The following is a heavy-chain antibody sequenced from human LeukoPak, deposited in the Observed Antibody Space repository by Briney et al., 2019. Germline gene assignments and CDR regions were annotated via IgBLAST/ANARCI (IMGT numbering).Heavy chain of an antibody. CDR3: ARGVSSSSSWSFDY. D-gene: IGHD6-13*01. CDR2: ISAQNVNT. J-gene: IGHJ4*02. CDR1: GYTFTSYG. Sequence: GGSLRVSCMASGYTFTSYGISWVRHAPGEGLEWMSCISAQNVNTNYAQTLQGRVTMTTDTSTRTAYLELRSLRSDDTAVYYCARGVSSSSSWSFDYWGPGTLVSVSS. V-gene: IGHV1-18*01.